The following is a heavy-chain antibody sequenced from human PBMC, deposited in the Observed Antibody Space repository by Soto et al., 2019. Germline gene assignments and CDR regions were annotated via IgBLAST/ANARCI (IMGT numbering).Heavy chain of an antibody. CDR2: ISGSGGST. D-gene: IGHD3-10*01. Sequence: PGGSLRLSCAASGFTFSSYAMSWVRQAPGKGLEWVSAISGSGGSTYYADSVKGRFTISRDNSKNTLYLQMNSLRAEDTAVYYCAKEVTYYYGSGSYLDYWGQGTLVTVSS. V-gene: IGHV3-23*01. CDR1: GFTFSSYA. CDR3: AKEVTYYYGSGSYLDY. J-gene: IGHJ4*02.